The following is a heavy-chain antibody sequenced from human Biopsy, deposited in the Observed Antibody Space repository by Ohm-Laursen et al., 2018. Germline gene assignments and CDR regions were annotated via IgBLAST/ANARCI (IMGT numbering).Heavy chain of an antibody. CDR1: GFTVSSNY. V-gene: IGHV3-53*01. CDR3: ARRLTTSFGMDV. D-gene: IGHD4/OR15-4a*01. Sequence: SLRLSCAAFGFTVSSNYMSWVRQAPGKGLEWVSFIYSGGTTYYADSVKGRFTISRDNSKNTLYLQMNSLRAEDTAVYYCARRLTTSFGMDVWGQGTTVTVSS. J-gene: IGHJ6*02. CDR2: IYSGGTT.